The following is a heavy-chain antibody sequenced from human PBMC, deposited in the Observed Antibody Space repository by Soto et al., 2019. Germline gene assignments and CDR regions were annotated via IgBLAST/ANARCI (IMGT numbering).Heavy chain of an antibody. V-gene: IGHV3-30-3*01. Sequence: GGSLRLSCAASGFTFSSYAMHWVRQAPGKGLEWVAVISYDGSNKYYADSVKGRFTISRDNSKNTLYLQMNSLRAEDTAVYYCARVMVRGVIIKRYYYGMDVWRQGTTVTVSS. D-gene: IGHD3-10*01. CDR1: GFTFSSYA. J-gene: IGHJ6*02. CDR2: ISYDGSNK. CDR3: ARVMVRGVIIKRYYYGMDV.